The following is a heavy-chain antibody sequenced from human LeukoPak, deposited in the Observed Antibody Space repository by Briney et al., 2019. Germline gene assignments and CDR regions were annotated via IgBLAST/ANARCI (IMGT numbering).Heavy chain of an antibody. D-gene: IGHD2-15*01. J-gene: IGHJ6*02. CDR1: GFALSSYE. CDR2: ISSGSSPI. Sequence: GGSLRLSCAASGFALSSYEVNWVRQAPGKGLEWVSYISSGSSPIYYSDSVKGRFTISRENAKNSVYLQMDSLRAEDTAVYYCAREGGDVWGQGTTVTVSS. V-gene: IGHV3-48*03. CDR3: AREGGDV.